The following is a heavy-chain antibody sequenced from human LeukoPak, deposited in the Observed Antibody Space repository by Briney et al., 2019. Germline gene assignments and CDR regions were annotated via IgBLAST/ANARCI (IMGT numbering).Heavy chain of an antibody. D-gene: IGHD3-10*01. Sequence: PGGSLRLSCAASGFTFSSYWMSWVRQAPGKGLEWVANIKQDGSEKYYVDSVKGRFTISRDNAKNSLYLQMNSLRSEDTAVYYCAKDRDGRGYYYYGMDVWGQGTTVTVSS. CDR1: GFTFSSYW. CDR2: IKQDGSEK. J-gene: IGHJ6*02. V-gene: IGHV3-7*05. CDR3: AKDRDGRGYYYYGMDV.